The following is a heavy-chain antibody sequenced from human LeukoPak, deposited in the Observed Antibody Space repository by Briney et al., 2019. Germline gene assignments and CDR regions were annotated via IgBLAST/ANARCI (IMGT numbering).Heavy chain of an antibody. Sequence: SQTLSLTCAISGDSVSTNSAAWNWIRQSPSRGLEWLGRTYYRSKRYSDYAVSVKGRITINPDTSKNQFSLQLNSATPEDTAVYYCARDEHSFYYGMDVWGQGTTVTVSS. CDR2: TYYRSKRYS. CDR3: ARDEHSFYYGMDV. J-gene: IGHJ6*02. CDR1: GDSVSTNSAA. V-gene: IGHV6-1*01.